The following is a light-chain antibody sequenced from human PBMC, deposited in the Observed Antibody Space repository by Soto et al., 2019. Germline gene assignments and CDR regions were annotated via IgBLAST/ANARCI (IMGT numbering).Light chain of an antibody. CDR3: QQYNKWPRT. Sequence: EIVMTQSPATLSVSPGERATLSCRASQSVNIHLAWYQQKPGQAPRLLIYGASARATGIPAKFSGSGSGTEFTLTISSLQSEDFAVYYCQQYNKWPRTFGQGNKV. V-gene: IGKV3D-15*01. J-gene: IGKJ1*01. CDR2: GAS. CDR1: QSVNIH.